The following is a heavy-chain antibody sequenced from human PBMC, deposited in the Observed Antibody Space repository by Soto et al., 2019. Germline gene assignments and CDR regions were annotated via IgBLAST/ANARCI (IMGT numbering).Heavy chain of an antibody. J-gene: IGHJ4*02. CDR3: SWGIGWTALD. D-gene: IGHD6-19*01. Sequence: EVQLVESGGGLVQPGGSLRLSCAASGLTFSSYWMNWVRQAPGKGLEWVANIKQDGTEKNYVDSLKGRFTISRDNVKNSLHLQMNTLRAEDTAVYYCSWGIGWTALDWGQGALVTVSS. CDR2: IKQDGTEK. CDR1: GLTFSSYW. V-gene: IGHV3-7*05.